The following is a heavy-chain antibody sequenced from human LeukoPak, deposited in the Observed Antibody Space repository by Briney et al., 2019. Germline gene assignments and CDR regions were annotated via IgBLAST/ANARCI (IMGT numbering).Heavy chain of an antibody. CDR1: GFTFTTFA. CDR2: IVVDGGNT. V-gene: IGHV1-58*01. J-gene: IGHJ6*02. D-gene: IGHD2-21*02. CDR3: SAGATTYCGEDCYPSFFFYHGIDV. Sequence: GASVKVSCKASGFTFTTFAVQWVRQARGQRLEWIGWIVVDGGNTHYAQKFQEGVDIITDRSTNTVFMELRSLRSDDTAVYYCSAGATTYCGEDCYPSFFFYHGIDVWGQGTTVTVSS.